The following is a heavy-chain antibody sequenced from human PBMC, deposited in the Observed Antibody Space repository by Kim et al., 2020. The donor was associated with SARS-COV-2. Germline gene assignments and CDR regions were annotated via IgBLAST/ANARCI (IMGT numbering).Heavy chain of an antibody. CDR3: AKDARLGMVRGVHFDY. J-gene: IGHJ4*02. Sequence: GGSLRLSCAASGFTFSSYAMSWVRQAPGKGLEWVSAISGSGGSTYYADSVKGRFTISRDNSKNTLYLQMNSLRAEDTAVYYCAKDARLGMVRGVHFDYWGQGTLVTVSS. CDR2: ISGSGGST. D-gene: IGHD3-10*01. V-gene: IGHV3-23*01. CDR1: GFTFSSYA.